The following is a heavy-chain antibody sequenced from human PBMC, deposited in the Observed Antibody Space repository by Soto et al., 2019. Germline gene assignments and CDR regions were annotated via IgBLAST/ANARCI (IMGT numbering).Heavy chain of an antibody. V-gene: IGHV3-23*01. J-gene: IGHJ3*02. CDR3: ATANPEQWLVLGSAFDI. Sequence: EVQLLESGGGLVQPGGSLRLSCAASGFTFSSYAMSWVRQAPGKGLEWVSAISGSGGSTYYADSVKGRFTISRDNSKNTLYLQMNSLRAEDTAVYYCATANPEQWLVLGSAFDIWGQGTMVTVSS. CDR1: GFTFSSYA. CDR2: ISGSGGST. D-gene: IGHD6-19*01.